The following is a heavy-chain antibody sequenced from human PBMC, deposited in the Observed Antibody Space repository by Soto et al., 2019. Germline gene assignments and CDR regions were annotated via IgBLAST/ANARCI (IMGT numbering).Heavy chain of an antibody. D-gene: IGHD4-17*01. Sequence: LSLTCTVSGGSISSGDYYWSWIRQPPGKGLEWIGYIYYSGSTYYNPSLKSRVTISVDTSKNQFSLKLSSVTAADTAVYYCARGGSTVTTGYWGQGTLVTVSS. CDR3: ARGGSTVTTGY. J-gene: IGHJ4*02. CDR2: IYYSGST. CDR1: GGSISSGDYY. V-gene: IGHV4-30-4*01.